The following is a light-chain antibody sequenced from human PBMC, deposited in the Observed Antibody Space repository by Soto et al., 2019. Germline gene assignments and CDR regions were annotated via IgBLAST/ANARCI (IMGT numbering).Light chain of an antibody. CDR1: QSVNSNY. CDR2: GSS. CDR3: QQYGTAPLT. Sequence: EIVLTQSPGTLSLSPGERATLSCRASQSVNSNYLAWHHQKPGQVTRPLIDGSSIRAAVVPDRLSGSGSGTDFTLTISRLAPEYYAVYYCQQYGTAPLTFGQGTKLEIK. J-gene: IGKJ2*01. V-gene: IGKV3-20*01.